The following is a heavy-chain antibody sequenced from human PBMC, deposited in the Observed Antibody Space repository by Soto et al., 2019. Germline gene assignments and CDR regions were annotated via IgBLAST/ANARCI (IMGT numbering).Heavy chain of an antibody. CDR1: GGSISSGGYS. CDR3: ARHSYYFDY. Sequence: SETLSLTCAVSGGSISSGGYSWSWIRQPPGKGLEWIGYIYHSGSTYYNPSLKSRVTISVDRSKNQFSLKLSSVTAADTAVYYCARHSYYFDYWGQGTLVTVSS. V-gene: IGHV4-30-2*01. D-gene: IGHD4-4*01. CDR2: IYHSGST. J-gene: IGHJ4*02.